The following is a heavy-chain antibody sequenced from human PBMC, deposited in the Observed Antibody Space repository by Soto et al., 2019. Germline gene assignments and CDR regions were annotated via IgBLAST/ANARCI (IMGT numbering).Heavy chain of an antibody. CDR2: ISGSGGST. CDR1: GFTYSNHT. D-gene: IGHD3-10*01. V-gene: IGHV3-23*01. CDR3: NSGGSPDSFDI. Sequence: QSXGSLSLSCSASGFTYSNHTMTWVRQAPGKGLEWVAAISGSGGSTYYADSVKGRFTIPRENSKNALYLQMNSLRVGDTAVYYCNSGGSPDSFDIWGQGAMVTVSS. J-gene: IGHJ3*02.